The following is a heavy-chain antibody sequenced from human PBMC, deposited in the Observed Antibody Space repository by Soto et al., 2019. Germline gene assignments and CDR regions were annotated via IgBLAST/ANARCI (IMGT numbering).Heavy chain of an antibody. D-gene: IGHD4-17*01. CDR2: MNANTGNR. CDR1: GYTFVTYG. J-gene: IGHJ4*02. V-gene: IGHV1-8*02. CDR3: ARHETLHGDYDY. Sequence: ASVKVSCKGSGYTFVTYGISWVRQATGQGLEWMGWMNANTGNRGYAQKFQGRVTMTRNTSISTAYMELNSLRSEDTAVYYCARHETLHGDYDYWGQGTLVTVSS.